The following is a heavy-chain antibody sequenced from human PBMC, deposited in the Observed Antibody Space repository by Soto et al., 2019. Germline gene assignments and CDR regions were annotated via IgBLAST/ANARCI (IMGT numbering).Heavy chain of an antibody. CDR3: ARARSIAARPLDY. J-gene: IGHJ4*02. V-gene: IGHV4-30-4*01. D-gene: IGHD6-6*01. Sequence: PSETLSLTCTVSGGSISSGDYYWSWIRQPPGKGLEWIGYIYSSGSTYYNPPLKSRVTISVDTSKNQFSLKLSSVTAADTAVYYCARARSIAARPLDYWGQGTPVTVSS. CDR1: GGSISSGDYY. CDR2: IYSSGST.